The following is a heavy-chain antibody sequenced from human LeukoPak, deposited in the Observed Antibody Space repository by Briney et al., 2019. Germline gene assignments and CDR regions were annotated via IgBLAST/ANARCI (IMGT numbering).Heavy chain of an antibody. Sequence: SETLSLTCTVSGGSISSYYWSWIRQPAGKGLEWIGRIYTSGSTNYNPSLKSRVTMSVDTSKNQFSLKLSSVTAADTAVYYCARAKALWFGESYWFDPWGQGTLVTVSS. J-gene: IGHJ5*02. D-gene: IGHD3-10*01. CDR2: IYTSGST. CDR1: GGSISSYY. V-gene: IGHV4-4*07. CDR3: ARAKALWFGESYWFDP.